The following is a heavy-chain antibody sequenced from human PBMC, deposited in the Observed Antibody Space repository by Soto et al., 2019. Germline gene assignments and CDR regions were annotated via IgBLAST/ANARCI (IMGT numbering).Heavy chain of an antibody. CDR3: VRVRGIAAAGFYYYYGMDV. J-gene: IGHJ6*02. D-gene: IGHD6-13*01. Sequence: TSETLSLTCAVYGGSFSGYYWSWIRQPPGKGLEWIGEINHSGSTNYNPSLKSRVTISVDTSKNQFSLKLSSVTAADTAVYYCVRVRGIAAAGFYYYYGMDVWGQGTTVTVSS. V-gene: IGHV4-34*01. CDR1: GGSFSGYY. CDR2: INHSGST.